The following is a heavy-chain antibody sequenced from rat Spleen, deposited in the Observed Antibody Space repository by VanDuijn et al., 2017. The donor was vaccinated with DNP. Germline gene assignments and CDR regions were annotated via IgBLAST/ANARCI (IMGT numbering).Heavy chain of an antibody. D-gene: IGHD1-11*01. Sequence: EVQLVESGGGLVQPGRSMKLSCAASGFTFSNYGMAWVRQAPKKGLEWVAYISYDGGSTYYRDSVKGRFTISRDNAQNTLYLQMRKLGSEDTAIYYCAKGPNYGGYSDYFDYWGQGVMVTVSS. CDR1: GFTFSNYG. CDR2: ISYDGGST. J-gene: IGHJ2*01. CDR3: AKGPNYGGYSDYFDY. V-gene: IGHV5-7*01.